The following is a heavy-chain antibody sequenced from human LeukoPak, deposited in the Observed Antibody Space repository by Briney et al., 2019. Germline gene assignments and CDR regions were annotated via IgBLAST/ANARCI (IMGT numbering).Heavy chain of an antibody. D-gene: IGHD1-1*01. CDR2: IYTSGNS. V-gene: IGHV4-59*01. CDR3: AATGGTYYCVAV. CDR1: GGSISGYY. J-gene: IGHJ6*03. Sequence: SETLSLTCTVSGGSISGYYWSWIRQPPGKGLEWIGYIYTSGNSNYNPSLKSRVIISVDTSKNQFSLKLSSVTAADTAVYYCAATGGTYYCVAVWGKGTTVTVSS.